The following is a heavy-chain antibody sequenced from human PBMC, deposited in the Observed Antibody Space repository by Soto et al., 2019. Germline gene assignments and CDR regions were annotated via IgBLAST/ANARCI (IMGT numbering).Heavy chain of an antibody. V-gene: IGHV4-34*01. CDR2: INHSGSA. D-gene: IGHD1-26*01. CDR1: GGSFSGYI. Sequence: SETLSLTCDVYGGSFSGYIWTWIRQTPGKGLQWIGQINHSGSANYNPSLKSRVTISVHTSNSQFSLELNSVTAADTAVYYCARGLISGSHYSGGWYYFDSWGQGTTVTVSS. CDR3: ARGLISGSHYSGGWYYFDS. J-gene: IGHJ4*03.